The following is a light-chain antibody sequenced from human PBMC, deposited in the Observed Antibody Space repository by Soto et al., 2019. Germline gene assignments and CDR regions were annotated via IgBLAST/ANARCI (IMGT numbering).Light chain of an antibody. V-gene: IGKV3-15*01. CDR2: GAS. CDR3: QQYNNWPFMYT. CDR1: QSVSSN. Sequence: EIVMTQSPATLSVSPGERATLSCRASQSVSSNLAWYQQKPGQAPRLLIYGASTRATGIPARFSGSGSGTEFTLTISILQSEDFAFYYCQQYNNWPFMYTFGQGTKLEIK. J-gene: IGKJ2*01.